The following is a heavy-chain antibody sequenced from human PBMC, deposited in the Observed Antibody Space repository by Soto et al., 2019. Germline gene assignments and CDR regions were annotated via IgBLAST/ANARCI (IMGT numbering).Heavy chain of an antibody. Sequence: GGSLRLSCAASGFTFSNAWMNWVRQAPGKGLEWVGRIKSKTDSGTKDYAAPVKGRFTISRDDSKNTLYLQMNSLKTEDTAVYYCTTDTYYYDSSGFDYWGQGT. CDR1: GFTFSNAW. CDR3: TTDTYYYDSSGFDY. D-gene: IGHD3-22*01. J-gene: IGHJ4*02. V-gene: IGHV3-15*07. CDR2: IKSKTDSGTK.